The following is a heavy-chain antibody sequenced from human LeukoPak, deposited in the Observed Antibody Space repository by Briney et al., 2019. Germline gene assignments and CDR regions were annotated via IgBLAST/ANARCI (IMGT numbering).Heavy chain of an antibody. Sequence: GGSLRLSCAASGFTVSSNYMSWVRQAPGKGLEWVSVIYSGGSTYYADSVKGRFTISRDNSKNTLYLQMNSLRAEDTAVYYCARDRALWIGELLQEYYFDYWGQGTLVTVSS. J-gene: IGHJ4*02. CDR3: ARDRALWIGELLQEYYFDY. CDR1: GFTVSSNY. CDR2: IYSGGST. D-gene: IGHD3-10*01. V-gene: IGHV3-66*01.